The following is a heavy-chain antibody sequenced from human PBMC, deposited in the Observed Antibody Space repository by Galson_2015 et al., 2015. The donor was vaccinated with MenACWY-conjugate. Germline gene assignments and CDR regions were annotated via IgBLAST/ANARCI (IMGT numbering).Heavy chain of an antibody. CDR3: ARVNHYDSIAYYFDY. D-gene: IGHD3-22*01. J-gene: IGHJ4*02. CDR2: TYYSGTT. Sequence: TLSLTCSVSGGSINSGGYHWTWIRQHPEKGLEWIGYTYYSGTTSYNPALKSRITISVDTSKNQFSLSLSSVTAADTAVYYCARVNHYDSIAYYFDYWGQGTLVTVSS. V-gene: IGHV4-31*03. CDR1: GGSINSGGYH.